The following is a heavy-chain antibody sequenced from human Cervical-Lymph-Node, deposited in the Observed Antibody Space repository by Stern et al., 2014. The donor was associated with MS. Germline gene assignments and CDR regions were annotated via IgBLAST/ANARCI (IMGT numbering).Heavy chain of an antibody. D-gene: IGHD2-8*01. Sequence: VQLVQSGGGVVQPGRSLRLSCAASGFTFSSYAMHWVRQAPGKGLEWVAVISYDGSNKYYADSVKGRFTISRDNSKNTLYLQMNSLRAEDTAVYYCANTMVYYYYGMDVWGQGTTVTVSS. CDR1: GFTFSSYA. V-gene: IGHV3-30-3*01. J-gene: IGHJ6*02. CDR3: ANTMVYYYYGMDV. CDR2: ISYDGSNK.